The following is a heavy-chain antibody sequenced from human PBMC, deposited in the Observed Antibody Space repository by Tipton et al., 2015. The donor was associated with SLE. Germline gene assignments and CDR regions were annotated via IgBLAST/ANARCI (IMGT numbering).Heavy chain of an antibody. CDR1: GGSISSKY. CDR3: AGQGTTRSTFVY. CDR2: FSYSGGI. D-gene: IGHD1-14*01. V-gene: IGHV4-59*01. J-gene: IGHJ4*02. Sequence: GLVKPSETLSLTCSVSGGSISSKYWSWIRQAPGKGLEWIGYFSYSGGINYNPSLKSRVTISADTSKNQFSLKLSSVTAADTAVYFCAGQGTTRSTFVYWGQGALVTVSS.